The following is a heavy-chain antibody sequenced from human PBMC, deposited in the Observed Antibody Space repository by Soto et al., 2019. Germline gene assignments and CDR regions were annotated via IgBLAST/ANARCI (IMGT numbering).Heavy chain of an antibody. V-gene: IGHV3-23*01. CDR3: AKTPMEAVGTQFLDL. J-gene: IGHJ4*02. CDR1: GFNFAGYA. CDR2: ISGPSYAS. D-gene: IGHD6-19*01. Sequence: PGGSLRLSCVGSGFNFAGYALAWVRQPPGKGLEWVTSISGPSYASFTADSLRGRFTVYRDNSKDTLFLQMKNLRAEDTAIYYCAKTPMEAVGTQFLDLWGQGTLVTVSS.